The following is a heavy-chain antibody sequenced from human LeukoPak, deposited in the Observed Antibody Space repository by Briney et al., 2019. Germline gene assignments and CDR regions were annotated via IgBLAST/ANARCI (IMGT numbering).Heavy chain of an antibody. CDR3: ARDGRGITMIVGHDAFDI. CDR1: GFTFSSYS. Sequence: PGGSLRLSCAASGFTFSSYSMNWVRQAPGKGLEWVSYISSSSSTIYYADSVKGRFTISRDNAKNSLYLQMNSLRAEDTAVYYCARDGRGITMIVGHDAFDIWGQGTVVTVSS. J-gene: IGHJ3*02. D-gene: IGHD3-22*01. CDR2: ISSSSSTI. V-gene: IGHV3-48*01.